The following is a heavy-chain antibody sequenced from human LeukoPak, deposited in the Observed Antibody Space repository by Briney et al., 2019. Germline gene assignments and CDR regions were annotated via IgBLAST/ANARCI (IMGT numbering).Heavy chain of an antibody. D-gene: IGHD3-10*01. Sequence: ASVKVSCKASGYTFTGYYMHWVRQAPGQGLEWMGWINPNSGGTNYAQKFQGRVTMTRDTSISTAYMELSRLRSDDTAVYYCARALWFGELLSPLDYWGQGTLVTVPS. CDR1: GYTFTGYY. CDR2: INPNSGGT. J-gene: IGHJ4*02. V-gene: IGHV1-2*02. CDR3: ARALWFGELLSPLDY.